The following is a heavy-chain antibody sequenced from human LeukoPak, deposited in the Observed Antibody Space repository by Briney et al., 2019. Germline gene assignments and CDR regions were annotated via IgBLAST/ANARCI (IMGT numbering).Heavy chain of an antibody. J-gene: IGHJ6*03. CDR3: ARDYGGNSDMDYYYMDV. V-gene: IGHV1-2*02. CDR2: INPNSGGT. CDR1: GYTFTGYY. Sequence: ASVKVSCKASGYTFTGYYMHWVRQAPGQGLEWMGWINPNSGGTNYAQKFQGRVTMTRDTSIRTAYMEVSRLRSDDTAVYYCARDYGGNSDMDYYYMDVWGKGTTVTVSS. D-gene: IGHD4-23*01.